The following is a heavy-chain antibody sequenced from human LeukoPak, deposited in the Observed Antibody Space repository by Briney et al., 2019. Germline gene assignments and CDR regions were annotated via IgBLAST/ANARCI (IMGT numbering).Heavy chain of an antibody. CDR2: ISSSGSTI. J-gene: IGHJ3*02. CDR3: ARVQPFDIEVVPAANVDAFDI. Sequence: GGSLRLSCAASGFTFSSYEMNWVRQAPGKGLEWVSYISSSGSTIYYADSVKGRFTISRDNAKNSLYLQMNSLRAEDTAVYYCARVQPFDIEVVPAANVDAFDIWGQGTMVTVSS. CDR1: GFTFSSYE. V-gene: IGHV3-48*03. D-gene: IGHD2-2*01.